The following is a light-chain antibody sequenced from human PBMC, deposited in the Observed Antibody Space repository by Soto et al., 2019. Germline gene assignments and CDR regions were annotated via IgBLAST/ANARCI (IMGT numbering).Light chain of an antibody. V-gene: IGKV1-5*01. CDR2: DAS. CDR1: QSINSR. J-gene: IGKJ2*01. Sequence: DIQMTQSPSTLSASVGDRVTITCRASQSINSRLAWYQQRPGKAPKFLIYDASNLESGVPSRFSGSGSGTEFTLTIRSLHPDDFATYYCQQYYSFAYTFGQGTKLEIK. CDR3: QQYYSFAYT.